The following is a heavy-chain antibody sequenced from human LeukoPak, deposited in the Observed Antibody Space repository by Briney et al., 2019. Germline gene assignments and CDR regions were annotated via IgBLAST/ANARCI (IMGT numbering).Heavy chain of an antibody. CDR2: IIPIFGTA. CDR3: ARDWGMGPSSSWA. V-gene: IGHV1-69*13. Sequence: ASVKVSCKASGGTFGNYAINWVRQAPGQGLEWMGGIIPIFGTANYAQKFQGRVTITADESTSTAYMELRSLKSEDTAVYYCARDWGMGPSSSWAWGQGTLVTVSS. CDR1: GGTFGNYA. D-gene: IGHD6-13*01. J-gene: IGHJ5*02.